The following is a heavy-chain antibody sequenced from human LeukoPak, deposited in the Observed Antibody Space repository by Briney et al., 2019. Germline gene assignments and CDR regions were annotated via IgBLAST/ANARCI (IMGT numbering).Heavy chain of an antibody. CDR1: GGTFSSYA. D-gene: IGHD3-3*01. Sequence: SVKVSCKASGGTFSSYAISWVRQAPGQGFEWMGGIIPIFGTANYAQKSQGRVTITADESTSTAYMELSSLRSEDTAVYYCATGGTLEWLLEVPTFDYWGQGTLVTVSS. V-gene: IGHV1-69*13. CDR3: ATGGTLEWLLEVPTFDY. CDR2: IIPIFGTA. J-gene: IGHJ4*02.